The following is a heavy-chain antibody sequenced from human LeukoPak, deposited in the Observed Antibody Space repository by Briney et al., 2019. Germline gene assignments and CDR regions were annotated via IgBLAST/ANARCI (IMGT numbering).Heavy chain of an antibody. CDR1: DDSMTTFD. CDR3: ARHSPTGWYYFDS. Sequence: SETLSLTCSVSDDSMTTFDWSWIRQPAGKGLEWVGQVFTSGTTAYSASLKSRLTISLDKSNNQVSLKLISVTAADTAVYYCARHSPTGWYYFDSWGQGALVIVSS. V-gene: IGHV4-4*07. D-gene: IGHD6-19*01. J-gene: IGHJ4*02. CDR2: VFTSGTT.